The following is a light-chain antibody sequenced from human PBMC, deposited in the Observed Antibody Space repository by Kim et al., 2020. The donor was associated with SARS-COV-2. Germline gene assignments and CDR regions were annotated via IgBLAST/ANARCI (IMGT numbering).Light chain of an antibody. V-gene: IGKV3-20*01. CDR1: QSVNSRY. CDR3: QHYTISPPLYT. CDR2: GAS. Sequence: PVERATRSCRASQSVNSRYLAWYQQKRGQAPRLIIYGASSRATGISDRFSGSGSGTDFTLTISRLEPDDFAAYYCQHYTISPPLYTFGQGTKLEI. J-gene: IGKJ2*01.